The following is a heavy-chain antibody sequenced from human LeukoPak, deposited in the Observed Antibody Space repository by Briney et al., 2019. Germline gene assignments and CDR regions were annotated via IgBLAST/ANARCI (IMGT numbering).Heavy chain of an antibody. Sequence: SETLSLTCTVSGGSIRSSSYYWGGIRQPRGKGLECIGSIYYSGSTYYNPSLKSRVTISVDTSKNQVSLRLSSVTAADTAVYYCASGHYDSSGYYYPFDYWGQGTLVTVSS. D-gene: IGHD3-22*01. CDR2: IYYSGST. CDR1: GGSIRSSSYY. CDR3: ASGHYDSSGYYYPFDY. J-gene: IGHJ4*02. V-gene: IGHV4-39*01.